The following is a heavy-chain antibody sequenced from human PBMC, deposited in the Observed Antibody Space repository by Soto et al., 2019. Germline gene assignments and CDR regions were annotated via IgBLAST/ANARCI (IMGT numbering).Heavy chain of an antibody. D-gene: IGHD5-12*01. V-gene: IGHV1-18*04. CDR3: ARDHGGYGTFDY. CDR1: GYTFSSSA. Sequence: QVRLVQSGPEVKKPEASVKVSCKASGYTFSSSAISWVRQAPGQGPEWMGWISSSGVTNYAQNFQGRVTLSVDSSATTAYMRVRSLSLADTAIYYCARDHGGYGTFDYWGQRTLVTVSS. J-gene: IGHJ4*02. CDR2: ISSSGVT.